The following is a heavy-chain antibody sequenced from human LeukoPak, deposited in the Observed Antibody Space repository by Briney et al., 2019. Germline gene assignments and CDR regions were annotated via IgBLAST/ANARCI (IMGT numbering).Heavy chain of an antibody. V-gene: IGHV4-39*02. CDR2: IYYSGST. Sequence: SETLSLTCTVSGGSISSSSYYWGWIRQPPGKGLEWIGSIYYSGSTYYNSSLKSRVTISVDTSKNQFSLKLSSVTAADTAVYYCARDRAEAAASYYYYMDVWGKGTTVTVSS. J-gene: IGHJ6*03. D-gene: IGHD6-13*01. CDR1: GGSISSSSYY. CDR3: ARDRAEAAASYYYYMDV.